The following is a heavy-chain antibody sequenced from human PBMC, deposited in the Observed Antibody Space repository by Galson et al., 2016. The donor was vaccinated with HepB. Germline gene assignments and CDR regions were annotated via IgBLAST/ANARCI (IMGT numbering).Heavy chain of an antibody. V-gene: IGHV3-7*01. Sequence: SLRLSCAASGFTFSRYLMSWVRQAPGKGLEWVANIKQDVSEKYYVDSVKGRFTIPRDNAKTSLYLQMNSLRAEETAVYYCGSRWADYWGQGTLVTVSS. D-gene: IGHD4-23*01. CDR3: GSRWADY. CDR1: GFTFSRYL. CDR2: IKQDVSEK. J-gene: IGHJ4*02.